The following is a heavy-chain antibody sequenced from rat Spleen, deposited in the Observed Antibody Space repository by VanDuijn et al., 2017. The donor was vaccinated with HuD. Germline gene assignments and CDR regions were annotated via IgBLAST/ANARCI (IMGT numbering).Heavy chain of an antibody. CDR1: GFTFSNYY. D-gene: IGHD1-11*01. J-gene: IGHJ2*01. CDR2: ITTSGSRT. Sequence: EVQLVESGGGLVQPGRSLKLSCAASGFTFSNYYMAWVRQAPRKGLEWVATITTSGSRTFSPDSVKGRFTISRDNAKSSLYLHMNSLKSEDTATYYCTTAGRWQPGSYWGQGVMVTVSS. V-gene: IGHV5-27*01. CDR3: TTAGRWQPGSY.